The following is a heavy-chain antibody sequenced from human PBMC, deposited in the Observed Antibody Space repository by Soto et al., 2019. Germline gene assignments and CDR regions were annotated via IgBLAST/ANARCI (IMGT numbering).Heavy chain of an antibody. CDR1: GGSISSYY. J-gene: IGHJ4*02. V-gene: IGHV4-59*01. CDR3: ARAQYYYDSSGSALGY. Sequence: QVQLQESGPGLVKPSETLSLTCTVSGGSISSYYWSWIRQPPGKGLEWIGYIYYSGSTNYNPSLKSRVTISVDTSKNQFSLKLSSVTAADTAVYYCARAQYYYDSSGSALGYWGQGTLVTVSS. CDR2: IYYSGST. D-gene: IGHD3-22*01.